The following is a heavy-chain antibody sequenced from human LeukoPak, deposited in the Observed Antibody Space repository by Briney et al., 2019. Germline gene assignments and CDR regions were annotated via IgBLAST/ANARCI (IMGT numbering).Heavy chain of an antibody. CDR3: AKSRVSGSGSVDF. CDR2: INPKSGGT. V-gene: IGHV1-2*02. Sequence: ASATVSCKASGYTFTDHYVHWVRQAPGQGLEWLGWINPKSGGTTYARKFQGRITMTRDTSINTAYMELIGLNSDDAAVYYCAKSRVSGSGSVDFWGQGTLVTVSS. D-gene: IGHD3-10*01. CDR1: GYTFTDHY. J-gene: IGHJ4*02.